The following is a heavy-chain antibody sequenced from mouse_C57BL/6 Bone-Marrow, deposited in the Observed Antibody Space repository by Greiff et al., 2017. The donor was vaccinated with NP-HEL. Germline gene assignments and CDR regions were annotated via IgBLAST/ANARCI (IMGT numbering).Heavy chain of an antibody. CDR1: GYSITSGYY. CDR2: ISYDGSN. CDR3: ARGYYGSSGFAY. J-gene: IGHJ3*01. V-gene: IGHV3-6*01. D-gene: IGHD1-1*01. Sequence: VQLKESGPGLVKPSQSLSLTCSVPGYSITSGYYWNWIRQFPGNKLEWMGYISYDGSNNHNPSLQTRISLNRDTSKNQFYLKLNSVTTEYTATYYFARGYYGSSGFAYWGQGTLVTVSA.